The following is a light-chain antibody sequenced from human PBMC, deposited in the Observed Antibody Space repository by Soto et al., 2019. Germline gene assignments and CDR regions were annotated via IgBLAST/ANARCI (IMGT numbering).Light chain of an antibody. V-gene: IGKV1-39*01. Sequence: IEVTQSPSSLAASLGDRVTITCRASQTIGTYVNWYRQKSGAAPELLIYDASTLQSGVPSRFRGGASGTDFTLTISSLQLDDFATYYCQQSYKTPLTVGQGTKV. J-gene: IGKJ1*01. CDR1: QTIGTY. CDR2: DAS. CDR3: QQSYKTPLT.